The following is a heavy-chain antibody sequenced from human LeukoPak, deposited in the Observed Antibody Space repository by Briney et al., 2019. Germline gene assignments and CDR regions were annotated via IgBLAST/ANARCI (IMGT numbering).Heavy chain of an antibody. Sequence: SETLSLTCTVSGGSISSGDYYWSWIRQPPGKGLEWIGYIYYSGSTSYNPSLKSRVTILVDTSKNQFSLKLSSMTAADTAVYYCARSVVPAAMAPLIDHWGQGTLVTVSS. CDR1: GGSISSGDYY. V-gene: IGHV4-30-4*08. CDR3: ARSVVPAAMAPLIDH. D-gene: IGHD2-2*01. CDR2: IYYSGST. J-gene: IGHJ5*02.